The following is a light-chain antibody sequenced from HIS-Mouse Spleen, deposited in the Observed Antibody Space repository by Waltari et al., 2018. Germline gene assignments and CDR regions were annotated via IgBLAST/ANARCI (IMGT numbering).Light chain of an antibody. CDR2: RNN. CDR1: SSNIGSNY. Sequence: QSVLTQPPSASGPPGQRVTISCSGSSSNIGSNYVYCYQQLPGTAPKLLIYRNNQRPSGVPDRFSGSKSGTSASLAISGLRSEDEADYYCAAWDDSLSGRVFGGGTKLTVL. V-gene: IGLV1-47*01. CDR3: AAWDDSLSGRV. J-gene: IGLJ3*02.